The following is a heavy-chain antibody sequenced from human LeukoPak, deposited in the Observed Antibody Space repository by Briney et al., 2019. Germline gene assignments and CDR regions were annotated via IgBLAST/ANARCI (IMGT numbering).Heavy chain of an antibody. D-gene: IGHD3-10*01. CDR3: AKYFASGSYYKLPR. J-gene: IGHJ1*01. V-gene: IGHV3-23*01. Sequence: GGSLRLSCAASAFTFSSYAMTWVRQAPGKGLEWVSTISGSGAYTYYADSVKGRFTISRDNSKNTLYLQMNSLRAEDTAVYYCAKYFASGSYYKLPRWGQGTLVTVSS. CDR1: AFTFSSYA. CDR2: ISGSGAYT.